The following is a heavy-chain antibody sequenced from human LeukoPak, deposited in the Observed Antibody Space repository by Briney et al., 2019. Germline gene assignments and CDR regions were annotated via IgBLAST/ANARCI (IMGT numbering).Heavy chain of an antibody. CDR1: GFTVSSNY. Sequence: GGSLRLSCAASGFTVSSNYMGWVPQAPGKGLEWVSGIYSGGSTYYPDSVKGRFTISRDNSKNTLYLQMNSMRAEDTAVYYCARGGSTWGQGTLVTVSS. CDR2: IYSGGST. V-gene: IGHV3-53*01. J-gene: IGHJ5*02. CDR3: ARGGST.